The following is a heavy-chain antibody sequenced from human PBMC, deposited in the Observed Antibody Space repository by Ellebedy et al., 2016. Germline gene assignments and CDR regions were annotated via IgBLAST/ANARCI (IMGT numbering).Heavy chain of an antibody. CDR2: IWYDGSNK. J-gene: IGHJ4*02. CDR1: GFTFSSYG. V-gene: IGHV3-33*01. Sequence: GESLKISCAASGFTFSSYGMHWVRQAPGKGLEWVAVIWYDGSNKYYADSVKGRFTISRDNSKNTLYLQMNSLRAEDTAVYYCAREKGAYCGGDCYSRETDYWGQGTLVTVSS. D-gene: IGHD2-21*02. CDR3: AREKGAYCGGDCYSRETDY.